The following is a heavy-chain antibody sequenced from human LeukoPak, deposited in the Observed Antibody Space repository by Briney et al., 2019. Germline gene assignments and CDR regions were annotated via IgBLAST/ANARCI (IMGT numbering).Heavy chain of an antibody. CDR1: GGTLRNFG. CDR2: TIPLFNTA. Sequence: ASVKVSCKASGGTLRNFGISWVRQAPGQGLEWMGGTIPLFNTANYAHKFQGRINIIADEATSTAYMELTGLRSEDTAVYYCAREDQFVIQRAFDIWGQGTVVTVSS. CDR3: AREDQFVIQRAFDI. D-gene: IGHD3-16*02. J-gene: IGHJ3*02. V-gene: IGHV1-69*13.